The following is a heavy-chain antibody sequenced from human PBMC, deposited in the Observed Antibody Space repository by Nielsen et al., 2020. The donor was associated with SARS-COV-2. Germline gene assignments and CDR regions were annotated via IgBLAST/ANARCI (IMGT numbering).Heavy chain of an antibody. V-gene: IGHV3-23*01. D-gene: IGHD6-13*01. Sequence: GESLKISCAASGFTFSSYGMHWVRQAPGKGLEWVSALSGASLSTYYADSVKGRFTISRDNSKNTLFLQMNGLRVEDTAVYYCAKDSGIADSWGQGTQVTVSS. CDR1: GFTFSSYG. J-gene: IGHJ5*01. CDR2: LSGASLST. CDR3: AKDSGIADS.